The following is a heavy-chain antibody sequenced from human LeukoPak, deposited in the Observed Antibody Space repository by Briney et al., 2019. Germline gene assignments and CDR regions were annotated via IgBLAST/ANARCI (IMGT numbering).Heavy chain of an antibody. D-gene: IGHD3-3*01. Sequence: PGGSLRLSCAASGFTFTDYAMSWVRQAPEKGLEWVSTISHSGGGTYYAESVKGRFTISRDNAKNSLFLQMNSLRAEDTAVYYCARDRSAEYYFDYWGQGTLVTVSA. CDR2: ISHSGGGT. CDR1: GFTFTDYA. CDR3: ARDRSAEYYFDY. V-gene: IGHV3-23*01. J-gene: IGHJ4*02.